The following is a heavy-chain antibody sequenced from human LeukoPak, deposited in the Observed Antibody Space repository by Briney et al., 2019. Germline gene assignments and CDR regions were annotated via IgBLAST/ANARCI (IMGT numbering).Heavy chain of an antibody. CDR1: GYTFTSYG. CDR3: ARAQDIVVVPAAISTPLPDY. J-gene: IGHJ4*02. V-gene: IGHV1-18*01. CDR2: ISAYNGNT. D-gene: IGHD2-2*01. Sequence: GASVKVSCKASGYTFTSYGISWVRQAPGQGLEWMGWISAYNGNTNYAQKLQGRVTMTTDTSTSTAYMELRSLRSDDTAVYYCARAQDIVVVPAAISTPLPDYWGQGTLVTVCS.